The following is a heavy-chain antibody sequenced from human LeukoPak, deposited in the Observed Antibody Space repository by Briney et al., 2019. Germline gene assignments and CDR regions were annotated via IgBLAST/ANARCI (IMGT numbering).Heavy chain of an antibody. CDR3: ARDHYGYSSGSGFDC. CDR2: INPNSGGT. V-gene: IGHV1-2*06. D-gene: IGHD3-22*01. J-gene: IGHJ5*01. Sequence: ASVRVSCKASGYTFTGYYMHWVRQAPGQGLEWMGRINPNSGGTNYAQRFQGRVTMTRDTFISTAYMELSRLRSDDTAVYYCARDHYGYSSGSGFDCWGQGILVTVSS. CDR1: GYTFTGYY.